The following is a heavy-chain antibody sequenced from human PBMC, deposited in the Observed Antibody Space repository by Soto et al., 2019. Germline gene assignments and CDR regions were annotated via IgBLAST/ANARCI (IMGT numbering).Heavy chain of an antibody. J-gene: IGHJ4*02. CDR2: ISARGGSS. D-gene: IGHD4-17*01. CDR3: AKDLLLTTVTTVGD. CDR1: GFSFNSYA. Sequence: EVHLLESGGGLVQPGGSLRLSCAASGFSFNSYAMVRVRQAPGKGLEWVSVISARGGSSYFADSVKGRFTISRDNSKNTLWLQMDSLRAEDTAVYYCAKDLLLTTVTTVGDWGQGTLVTVSS. V-gene: IGHV3-23*01.